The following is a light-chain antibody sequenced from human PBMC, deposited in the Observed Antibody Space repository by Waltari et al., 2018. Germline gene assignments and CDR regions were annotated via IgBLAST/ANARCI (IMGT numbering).Light chain of an antibody. CDR2: GAS. CDR3: QQTYIPPGT. J-gene: IGKJ1*01. V-gene: IGKV1-39*01. CDR1: QNIQMF. Sequence: DIQMTQSPYSLSASVGDRVPIPCRASQNIQMFLNWYQQKPGKAPKLLIFGASRLQNGVSSRFSGSGSGADFTLTITSLHPEDFATYWCQQTYIPPGTFGLGTKVEIK.